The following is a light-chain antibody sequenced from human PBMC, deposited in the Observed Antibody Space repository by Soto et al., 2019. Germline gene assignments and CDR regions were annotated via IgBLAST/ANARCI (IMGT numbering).Light chain of an antibody. CDR1: QSVNSD. Sequence: EIVMTQSPATLSVSPGDRATLSCTASQSVNSDLAWYQQKPGQSPRLLIYGASTRATGIPARFSGSGSGTEFTLTINSLQSEDFAIYYCQQYNNWPPYTFGQGTKVDIK. CDR3: QQYNNWPPYT. V-gene: IGKV3-15*01. J-gene: IGKJ2*01. CDR2: GAS.